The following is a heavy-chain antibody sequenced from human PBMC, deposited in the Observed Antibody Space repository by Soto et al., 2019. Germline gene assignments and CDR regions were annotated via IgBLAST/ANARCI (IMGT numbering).Heavy chain of an antibody. V-gene: IGHV1-3*01. CDR3: ARLDYYDSSGYLGFRN. CDR1: VYTFTSYA. Sequence: XSVKVSCKASVYTFTSYAMHWVRQAPGQRLEWMGWINAGNGNTKYSQKFQGRVTITRDTSASTAYMELSSLRSEDTAVYYCARLDYYDSSGYLGFRNSGQGTLVTVSS. D-gene: IGHD3-22*01. CDR2: INAGNGNT. J-gene: IGHJ4*02.